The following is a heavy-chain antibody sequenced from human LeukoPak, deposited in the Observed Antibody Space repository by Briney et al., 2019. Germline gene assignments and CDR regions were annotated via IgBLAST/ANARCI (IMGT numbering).Heavy chain of an antibody. J-gene: IGHJ6*03. CDR1: GFTSDDYG. CDR2: INWNGGST. Sequence: GGSLRLSCAASGFTSDDYGMSWVRQAPGKGLEWVSGINWNGGSTGYADSVKGRFTISRDNAKNSLYLQMNSLRAEDTALYYCARGSMGYCSSTSCHYYYMDVWGKGTTVTVSS. V-gene: IGHV3-20*04. CDR3: ARGSMGYCSSTSCHYYYMDV. D-gene: IGHD2-2*01.